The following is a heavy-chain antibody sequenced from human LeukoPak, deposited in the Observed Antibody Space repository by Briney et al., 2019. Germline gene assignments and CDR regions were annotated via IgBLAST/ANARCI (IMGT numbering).Heavy chain of an antibody. CDR2: IIPIFGTA. D-gene: IGHD3-16*01. CDR1: GGTFSSYA. CDR3: ARDLWLMRGFHYGMDV. J-gene: IGHJ6*02. V-gene: IGHV1-69*13. Sequence: GASVKVSCKASGGTFSSYAISWVRQAPGQGLEWMGGIIPIFGTANYAQKFQGRVTITADESTSTAYMELSSLRSEDTAVYYCARDLWLMRGFHYGMDVWGQGTTVTVSS.